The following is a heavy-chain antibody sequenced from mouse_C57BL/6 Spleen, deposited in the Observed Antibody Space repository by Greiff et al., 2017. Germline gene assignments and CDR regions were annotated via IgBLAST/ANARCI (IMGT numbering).Heavy chain of an antibody. CDR2: IDPSDSST. CDR3: ARGETAQTGFAY. V-gene: IGHV1-59*01. CDR1: GYTFTSYW. J-gene: IGHJ3*01. D-gene: IGHD3-2*02. Sequence: QVQLQQPGAELVRPGTSVKLSCKASGYTFTSYWMHWVKQRPGQGLEWIGVIDPSDSSTTYNQKFKGKATLTADTSSSTAYMQLSSLTSEDSAVYYCARGETAQTGFAYWGQGTLVTVSA.